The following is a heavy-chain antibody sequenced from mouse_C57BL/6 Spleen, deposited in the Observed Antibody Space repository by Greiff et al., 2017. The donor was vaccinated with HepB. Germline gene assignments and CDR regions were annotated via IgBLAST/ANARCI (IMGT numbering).Heavy chain of an antibody. Sequence: EVQLVESGGGLVKPGGSLKLSCAASGFTFSSYAMSWVRQTPEKRLEWVATISDGGSYTYYPDNVKGRITISRDKAKNNLYLQMSPLKSEDPAMYYCARGRVNATVVGYFDDWGKGTTLTVSS. J-gene: IGHJ2*01. CDR2: ISDGGSYT. CDR3: ARGRVNATVVGYFDD. CDR1: GFTFSSYA. D-gene: IGHD1-1*01. V-gene: IGHV5-4*01.